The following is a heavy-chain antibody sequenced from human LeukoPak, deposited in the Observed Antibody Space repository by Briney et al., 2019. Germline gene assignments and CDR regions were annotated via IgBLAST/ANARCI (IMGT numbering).Heavy chain of an antibody. V-gene: IGHV4-31*02. Sequence: LRLSCAASGFTVSSNYMSWIRQHPGKGLEWIGYIYYSGSTYYNPSLKSRVTISVDTSKNQFSLKLSSVTAADTAVYYCARHFGTWGQGTLVTVSS. CDR2: IYYSGST. CDR1: GFTVSSNY. J-gene: IGHJ4*02. D-gene: IGHD3/OR15-3a*01. CDR3: ARHFGT.